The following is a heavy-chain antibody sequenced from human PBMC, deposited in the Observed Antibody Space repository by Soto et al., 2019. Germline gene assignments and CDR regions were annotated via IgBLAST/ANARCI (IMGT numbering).Heavy chain of an antibody. J-gene: IGHJ4*02. D-gene: IGHD1-26*01. CDR3: LRDSAWAIES. V-gene: IGHV3-48*02. CDR2: MSTTNAI. CDR1: GFTFSTYN. Sequence: GGSLRLSCAASGFTFSTYNMNWVRQAPGKGLEWVSYMSTTNAIYYADSVRGRFTISRDNAKNLLDLQMNSLREEDNAVYYCLRDSAWAIESWGQGTLVTV.